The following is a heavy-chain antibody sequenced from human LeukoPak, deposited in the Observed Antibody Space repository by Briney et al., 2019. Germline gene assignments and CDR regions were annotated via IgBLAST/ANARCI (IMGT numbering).Heavy chain of an antibody. CDR1: GGSISSYY. J-gene: IGHJ6*02. D-gene: IGHD3-22*01. CDR2: IYYSGST. Sequence: SESLSLTCTVSGGSISSYYWSWIRQPPGKGLEWIGYIYYSGSTNYNPSLKSRVTISVDTSKNQFSLKLSSVTAADTAVYYCARVYYYDSSGYYRGLYYYGMDVWGQGTTVTVSS. V-gene: IGHV4-59*01. CDR3: ARVYYYDSSGYYRGLYYYGMDV.